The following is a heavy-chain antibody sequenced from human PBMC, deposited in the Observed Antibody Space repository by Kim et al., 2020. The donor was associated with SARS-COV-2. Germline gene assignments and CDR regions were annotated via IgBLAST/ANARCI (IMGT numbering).Heavy chain of an antibody. CDR3: ARGIGEFGGYYYDSSGYYPRLWYVDY. CDR1: GYTFTSYA. D-gene: IGHD3-22*01. Sequence: ASVKVSCKASGYTFTSYAMHWVRQAPGQRLEWMGWINAGNGNTKYSQKFQGRVTITRDTSASTAYMELSSLRSEDTAVYYCARGIGEFGGYYYDSSGYYPRLWYVDYWGQGTLVTVSS. V-gene: IGHV1-3*01. J-gene: IGHJ4*02. CDR2: INAGNGNT.